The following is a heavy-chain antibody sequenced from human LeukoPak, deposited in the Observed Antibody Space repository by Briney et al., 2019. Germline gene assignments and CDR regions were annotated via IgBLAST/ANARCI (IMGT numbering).Heavy chain of an antibody. Sequence: SETLSLTCTVSGGSISSYYWSWIRQPAGKGLEWIGRIYTSGSTNYNPSLKSRVTMSVDTSKNQFSLKLSSVTAADTAVYYCARGTGIAMVRGVISYYYYTDVWGKGTTVTLSS. V-gene: IGHV4-4*07. CDR3: ARGTGIAMVRGVISYYYYTDV. J-gene: IGHJ6*03. CDR2: IYTSGST. D-gene: IGHD3-10*01. CDR1: GGSISSYY.